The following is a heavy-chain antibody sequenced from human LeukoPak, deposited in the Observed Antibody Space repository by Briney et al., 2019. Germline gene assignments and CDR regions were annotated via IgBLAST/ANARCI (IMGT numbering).Heavy chain of an antibody. CDR1: GGSISSSSYY. V-gene: IGHV4-39*01. Sequence: PETLSLTCTVSGGSISSSSYYWGWIRQPPGKGLEWIGSIYYSGSTYYNPSLKSRVTISVDTSKNPFSLKLSSVTAADTAVYYCARQEGGLGYCSSTSCYAFDYWGQGTLVTVSS. D-gene: IGHD2-2*01. J-gene: IGHJ4*02. CDR3: ARQEGGLGYCSSTSCYAFDY. CDR2: IYYSGST.